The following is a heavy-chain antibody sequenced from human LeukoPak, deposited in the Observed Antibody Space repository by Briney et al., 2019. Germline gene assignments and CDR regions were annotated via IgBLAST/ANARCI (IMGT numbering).Heavy chain of an antibody. CDR2: INPNTGDT. CDR3: ARGLDLYPGYSYGQNWFDP. V-gene: IGHV1-2*02. Sequence: ASVKVSCKASGYTFTAYYISWVRQAPGQGLEWMAWINPNTGDTNYAQKFQGRVTMTRDTSITTAYMELTRLRSDDTAVYYCARGLDLYPGYSYGQNWFDPWGQGTLVTVSS. J-gene: IGHJ5*02. CDR1: GYTFTAYY. D-gene: IGHD5-18*01.